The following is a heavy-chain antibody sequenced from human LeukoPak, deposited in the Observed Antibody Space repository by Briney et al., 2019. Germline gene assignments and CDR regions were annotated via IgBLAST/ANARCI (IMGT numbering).Heavy chain of an antibody. CDR3: ARYRRGIVVVPAADWYFDL. CDR2: IYHSGST. V-gene: IGHV4-4*02. J-gene: IGHJ2*01. D-gene: IGHD2-2*01. CDR1: GGSISSNNW. Sequence: PSETLSLTCAVSGGSISSNNWWNWVRQPPGKGLEWIGEIYHSGSTNYNPSLKSRVTISLDKSKNQFSLKLRSVTAADTAVYYCARYRRGIVVVPAADWYFDLWGRGTPVTVSS.